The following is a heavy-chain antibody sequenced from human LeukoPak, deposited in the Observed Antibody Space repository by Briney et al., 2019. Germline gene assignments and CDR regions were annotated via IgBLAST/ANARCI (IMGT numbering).Heavy chain of an antibody. CDR2: IGTAGDT. Sequence: GGSLRLSFAASGFTFSSYDMHWVRQATGKGLEWVSAIGTAGDTYYPGSVKGRFTISRENAKNSLYLQMNSLRAGDTAVYYCARASMEGDAFDIWGQGTMVTVSS. CDR1: GFTFSSYD. D-gene: IGHD6-6*01. CDR3: ARASMEGDAFDI. V-gene: IGHV3-13*01. J-gene: IGHJ3*02.